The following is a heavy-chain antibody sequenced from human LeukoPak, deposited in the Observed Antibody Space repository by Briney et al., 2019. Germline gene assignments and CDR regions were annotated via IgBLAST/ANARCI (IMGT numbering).Heavy chain of an antibody. CDR1: GFTFSSYS. D-gene: IGHD4-17*01. Sequence: GGSLRLSCAASGFTFSSYSMNWVRQAPGKGLEWVSSISSSSSYIYYADSVKGRFTISRDNAKNSLYLQMNSLRAEDTAVYYCARSGDYGDYQSPPDYWGQGTLVTVSS. J-gene: IGHJ4*02. CDR2: ISSSSSYI. V-gene: IGHV3-21*01. CDR3: ARSGDYGDYQSPPDY.